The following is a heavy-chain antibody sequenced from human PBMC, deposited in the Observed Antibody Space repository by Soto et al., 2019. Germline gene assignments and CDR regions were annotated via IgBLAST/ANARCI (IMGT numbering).Heavy chain of an antibody. J-gene: IGHJ5*02. D-gene: IGHD5-18*01. CDR3: VRDASSGYRGWWDP. V-gene: IGHV1-18*01. CDR2: ISPYNGDT. CDR1: GYTFTSYG. Sequence: VHLVQSGTEVKKPGASVKVSCKTSGYTFTSYGISWVRQAPGQGLEWMGLISPYNGDTIYARKFQGRVIVTADTAMSTVYMELRSLRSDDTAVYYCVRDASSGYRGWWDPWGQGTLVTVSS.